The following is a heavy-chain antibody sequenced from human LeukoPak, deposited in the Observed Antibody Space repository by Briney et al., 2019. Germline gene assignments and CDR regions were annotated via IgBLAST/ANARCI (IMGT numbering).Heavy chain of an antibody. CDR1: GGSISSYY. D-gene: IGHD1-26*01. J-gene: IGHJ4*02. Sequence: SETLSLTCTASGGSISSYYWSWIRQPPGKGLEWIGYIYTSGSTNYNPSLKSRVTISVDTSKNQFSLKLSSVTAADTAVYYCAITDSGSYYYWGQGTLVTVSS. CDR3: AITDSGSYYY. V-gene: IGHV4-4*09. CDR2: IYTSGST.